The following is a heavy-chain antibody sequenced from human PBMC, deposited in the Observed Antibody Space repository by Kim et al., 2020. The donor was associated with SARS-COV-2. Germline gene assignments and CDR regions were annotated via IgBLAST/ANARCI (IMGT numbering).Heavy chain of an antibody. CDR3: TTMALPRRIAVADRYSY. V-gene: IGHV3-15*01. CDR1: GFTFSNAW. J-gene: IGHJ4*02. Sequence: GGSLRLSCAASGFTFSNAWMSWVRQAPGKGLEWVGRIKSKTDGGTTDYAAPVKGRFTISRDDSKNTLYLQMNSLKTEDTAVYYCTTMALPRRIAVADRYSYWGQGTLVTVSS. CDR2: IKSKTDGGTT. D-gene: IGHD6-19*01.